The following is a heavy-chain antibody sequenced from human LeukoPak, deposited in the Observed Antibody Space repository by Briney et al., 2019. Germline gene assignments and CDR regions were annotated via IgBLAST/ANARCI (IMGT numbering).Heavy chain of an antibody. CDR1: GFIFSNDA. J-gene: IGHJ4*02. D-gene: IGHD1-1*01. Sequence: GSLRLSCAASGFIFSNDAMHWVRQAPGKGLEWVAFIWFDGGNKHYADSVKGRFTISRDNSEDTLYLQMNSLRAEDTAVYYCVRDPSGSGFAFDSWGQGALVTVSS. CDR2: IWFDGGNK. V-gene: IGHV3-33*01. CDR3: VRDPSGSGFAFDS.